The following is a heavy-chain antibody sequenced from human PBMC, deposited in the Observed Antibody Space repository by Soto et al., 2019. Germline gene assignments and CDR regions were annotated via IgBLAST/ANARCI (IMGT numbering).Heavy chain of an antibody. CDR3: ASEYCSGGSCYYYGMDV. D-gene: IGHD2-15*01. V-gene: IGHV3-33*01. J-gene: IGHJ6*02. CDR2: IWYDGSNK. CDR1: GFTFSSYG. Sequence: QVQLVESGGGVVQPGRSLRLSCAASGFTFSSYGMHWVRQAPGKGLEWVAVIWYDGSNKYYADSVKGRFTISRDNSKNPLSLQMSGLRAEDTAVYYCASEYCSGGSCYYYGMDVWGQGTTVTVSS.